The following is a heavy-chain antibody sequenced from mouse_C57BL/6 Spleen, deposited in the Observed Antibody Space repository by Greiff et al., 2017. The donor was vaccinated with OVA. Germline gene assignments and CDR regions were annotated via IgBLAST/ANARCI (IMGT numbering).Heavy chain of an antibody. CDR1: GFTFSSYG. Sequence: EVQVVESGGDLVKPEGSLKLSCAASGFTFSSYGMSWVRQTPDKRLEWVATISSGGSYTYYPDSVKGRFTISRDNAKNTLYLQMSSLKSEDTAMYYCARDYGSSYDWYFDVWGTGTTVTVSS. V-gene: IGHV5-6*01. CDR2: ISSGGSYT. CDR3: ARDYGSSYDWYFDV. D-gene: IGHD1-1*01. J-gene: IGHJ1*03.